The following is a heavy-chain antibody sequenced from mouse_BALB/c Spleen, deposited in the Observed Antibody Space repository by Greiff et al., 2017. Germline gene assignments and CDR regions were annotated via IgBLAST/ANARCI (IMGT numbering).Heavy chain of an antibody. V-gene: IGHV2-9*02. J-gene: IGHJ2*01. CDR3: ARGAATKVRYFDY. D-gene: IGHD1-2*01. CDR2: IWAGGST. CDR1: GFSLTSYG. Sequence: VKLVESGPGLVAPSQSLSITCTVSGFSLTSYGVHWVRQPPGKGLEWLGVIWAGGSTNYNSALMSRLSISKDNSKSQVFLKMNSLQTDDTAMYYCARGAATKVRYFDYWGQGTTLTVSS.